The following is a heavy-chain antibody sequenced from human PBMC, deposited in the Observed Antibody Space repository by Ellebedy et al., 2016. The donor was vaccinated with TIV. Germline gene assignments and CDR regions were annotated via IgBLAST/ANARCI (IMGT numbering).Heavy chain of an antibody. Sequence: MPSETLSLTCTVSGGSISSYYWSWIRQPPGKGLEWIGYIYYSGSTNYNPSLKSRVTISVDTSKNQFSLKLSSVTAADTAVYYCARAVAEADTSDYYGMDVWGQGTTVTVSS. CDR1: GGSISSYY. CDR2: IYYSGST. J-gene: IGHJ6*02. V-gene: IGHV4-59*01. CDR3: ARAVAEADTSDYYGMDV. D-gene: IGHD6-13*01.